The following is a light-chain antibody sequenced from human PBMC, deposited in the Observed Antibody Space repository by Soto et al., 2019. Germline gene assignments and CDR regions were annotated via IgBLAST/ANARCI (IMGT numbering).Light chain of an antibody. CDR3: QHYNNWPIT. Sequence: EIVMTQSPATLSVSPGDRATLSCRASQSLSTTLAWYQQKPGQAPRLLIYDASTRATGVPARFSGSGSGTEFTLTISSLQSEDFVVYYCQHYNNWPITFGQGTRLEIK. CDR2: DAS. V-gene: IGKV3-15*01. CDR1: QSLSTT. J-gene: IGKJ5*01.